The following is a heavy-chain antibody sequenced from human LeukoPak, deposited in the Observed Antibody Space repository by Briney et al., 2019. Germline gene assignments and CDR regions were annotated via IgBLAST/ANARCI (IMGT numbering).Heavy chain of an antibody. J-gene: IGHJ4*02. D-gene: IGHD3-22*01. V-gene: IGHV3-74*01. CDR3: AKDAYSSGYYNYFDH. Sequence: PGGSLRLSCAASGFTFSAYWMHWVRQVPGKGLVWVSRINNDGTATFFADSVKGRFTISRDNSKNTLYLQMNSLRAEDTAVYYCAKDAYSSGYYNYFDHWGQGTLVTVSS. CDR1: GFTFSAYW. CDR2: INNDGTAT.